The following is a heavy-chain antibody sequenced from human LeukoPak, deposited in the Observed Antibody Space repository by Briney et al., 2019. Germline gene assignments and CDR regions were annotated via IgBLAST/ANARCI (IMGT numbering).Heavy chain of an antibody. CDR1: GGTFSSYA. CDR2: IIPIFGTA. V-gene: IGHV1-69*13. Sequence: SVKVSCKASGGTFSSYAISWVRQAPGQGLEWMGGIIPIFGTANYAQKFQGRVTITADESTSTAYMELSSLRSEDTAVYYCARGAPPNSRLIDYWGQGTLVTVSS. J-gene: IGHJ4*02. CDR3: ARGAPPNSRLIDY. D-gene: IGHD2/OR15-2a*01.